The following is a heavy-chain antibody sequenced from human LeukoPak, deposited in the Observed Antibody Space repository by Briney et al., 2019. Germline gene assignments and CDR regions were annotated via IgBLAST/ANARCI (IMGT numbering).Heavy chain of an antibody. CDR2: IHSGYSV. CDR1: GFTVSSNY. J-gene: IGHJ3*02. D-gene: IGHD3-16*01. CDR3: ARDPGGNQNGFDI. Sequence: GGSLRLSCAASGFTVSSNYMSWVRQAPGKGLEWVSVIHSGYSVYYAESAKGRFTISRDNSKNTLYLQMNSLTVEDTAVYYCARDPGGNQNGFDIWGQGTMVTVSS. V-gene: IGHV3-66*01.